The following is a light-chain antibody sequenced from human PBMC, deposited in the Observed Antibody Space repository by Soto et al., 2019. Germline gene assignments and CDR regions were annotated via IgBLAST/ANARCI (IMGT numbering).Light chain of an antibody. CDR3: QQYNSSPPIT. J-gene: IGKJ5*01. CDR2: LAS. CDR1: QSVTNN. V-gene: IGKV3D-15*01. Sequence: EIVMTQSPATLSVSPGESATLSCRASQSVTNNLAWYQQRPGQAPRLLIYLASTRAPGIPARFSGSGSGTEFTLTISSLQSEDFAVYYCQQYNSSPPITFGQGTRLEIK.